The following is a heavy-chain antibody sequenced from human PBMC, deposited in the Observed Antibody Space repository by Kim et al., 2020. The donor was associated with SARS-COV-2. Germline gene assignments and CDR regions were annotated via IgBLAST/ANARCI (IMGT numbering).Heavy chain of an antibody. Sequence: PSRKSRVNISVDTSKIQFSLKLSSVTAADTAVYYCARPTYSSGWYGWFDPWGQGTLVTVSS. CDR3: ARPTYSSGWYGWFDP. D-gene: IGHD6-19*01. V-gene: IGHV4-39*01. J-gene: IGHJ5*02.